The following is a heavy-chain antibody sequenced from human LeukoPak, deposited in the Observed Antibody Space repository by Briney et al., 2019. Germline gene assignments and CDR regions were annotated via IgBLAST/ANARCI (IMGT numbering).Heavy chain of an antibody. CDR3: ARVPTPVAGTSYNWFDP. D-gene: IGHD6-19*01. J-gene: IGHJ5*02. CDR1: GFTFSSYG. V-gene: IGHV3-30*03. CDR2: ISYDGSNK. Sequence: GGSLRLSCAASGFTFSSYGMHWVRQAPGKGLEWVAVISYDGSNKYYADSVKGRFTISRDNAKNSLYLQMNSLRAEDTAVYYCARVPTPVAGTSYNWFDPWGQGTLVTVSS.